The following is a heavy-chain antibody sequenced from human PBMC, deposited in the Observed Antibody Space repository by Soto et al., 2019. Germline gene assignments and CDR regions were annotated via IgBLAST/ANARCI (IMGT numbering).Heavy chain of an antibody. Sequence: QVQLQESGPRLVKPSETLSLTCIVSGGSISNYYWSWIRQPPGKGLEWIGYIYYSGSTNYNPSLQSRVTISVDTSKNQFSLTLSSVTAADTAVYYCASAVLPATAPFDYWGQGTLVTVSS. CDR3: ASAVLPATAPFDY. D-gene: IGHD2-2*01. CDR1: GGSISNYY. V-gene: IGHV4-59*01. CDR2: IYYSGST. J-gene: IGHJ4*02.